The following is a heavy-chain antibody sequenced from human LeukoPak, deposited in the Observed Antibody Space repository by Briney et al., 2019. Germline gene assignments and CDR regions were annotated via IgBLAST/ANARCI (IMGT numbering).Heavy chain of an antibody. J-gene: IGHJ4*02. CDR3: ARDGMYSSGWLYFDY. Sequence: AGGSLRLSCAASGFTFSTYAMHWVRQAPGKGLEWVAVISYDGSNKYYADSVKGRFTISRDNSKNTLYLQMNSLRAEDTAVYYCARDGMYSSGWLYFDYWGQGTLVTVSS. CDR1: GFTFSTYA. V-gene: IGHV3-30*04. CDR2: ISYDGSNK. D-gene: IGHD6-19*01.